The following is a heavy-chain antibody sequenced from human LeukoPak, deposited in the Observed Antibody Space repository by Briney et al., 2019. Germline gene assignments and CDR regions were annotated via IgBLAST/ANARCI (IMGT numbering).Heavy chain of an antibody. V-gene: IGHV5-51*01. CDR1: GYRFTSYW. CDR2: IYPGDSDT. J-gene: IGHJ4*02. Sequence: GESPKISFKGSGYRFTSYWIGWVRQMPGKGLEWMGIIYPGDSDTRYSPSFQGQVTISADKSISTAYLQWSSLKASDTAMYYCARRLTHPSGGYFDYWGQGTLVTVSS. D-gene: IGHD2-15*01. CDR3: ARRLTHPSGGYFDY.